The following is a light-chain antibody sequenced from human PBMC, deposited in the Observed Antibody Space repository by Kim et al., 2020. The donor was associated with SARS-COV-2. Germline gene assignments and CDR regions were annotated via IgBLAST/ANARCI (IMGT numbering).Light chain of an antibody. CDR3: QQYGSSTGIT. V-gene: IGKV3-20*01. CDR2: GAS. CDR1: QSVSSSY. J-gene: IGKJ5*01. Sequence: PGERAPLSCRASQSVSSSYLAWYQQKPGQAPRLLIYGASSRATGIPDRFSGSGSGTDFTLTISRLEPEDFAVYYCQQYGSSTGITFGQGTRLEIK.